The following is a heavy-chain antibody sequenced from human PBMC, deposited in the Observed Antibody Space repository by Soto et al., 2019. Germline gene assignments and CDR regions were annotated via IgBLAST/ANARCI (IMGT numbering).Heavy chain of an antibody. CDR2: ISSSSSTI. J-gene: IGHJ5*02. V-gene: IGHV3-48*02. CDR3: ARGADCDSCIIRLNWFDP. CDR1: GFTFSTYS. D-gene: IGHD3-22*01. Sequence: PGGSLRLSCAASGFTFSTYSMNWVRQAPGKGREWVSYISSSSSTIYYADSVKGRFTISRDNAKKSLYLQMNSLRDEDTAVYYCARGADCDSCIIRLNWFDPWGQGT.